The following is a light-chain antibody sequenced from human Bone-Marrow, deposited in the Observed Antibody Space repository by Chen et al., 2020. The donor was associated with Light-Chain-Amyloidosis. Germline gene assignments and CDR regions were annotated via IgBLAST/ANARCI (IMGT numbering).Light chain of an antibody. CDR1: QTISTNY. CDR2: GSS. Sequence: EIVLTQSPGTLSLSPGEGANLSCRASQTISTNYLTWYQQKFGQAPRLLIYGSSSRATGIPDRFTGSASVTDFPLTSNRLEPEDFAMYYCQPYGTSPLTFGGGTKVEIK. J-gene: IGKJ4*01. CDR3: QPYGTSPLT. V-gene: IGKV3-20*01.